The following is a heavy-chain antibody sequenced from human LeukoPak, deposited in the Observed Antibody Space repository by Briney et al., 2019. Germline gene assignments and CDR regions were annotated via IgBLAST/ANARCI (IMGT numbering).Heavy chain of an antibody. V-gene: IGHV3-74*01. D-gene: IGHD6-13*01. J-gene: IGHJ4*02. CDR2: INTDGSST. CDR1: GFTFSSYW. Sequence: GGSLRLSCAASGFTFSSYWMHWVRQAPGKGLVWVSRINTDGSSTSYADSVKGRFTISRDNAKNTLYLQMNSLRAEDTAVYYCARVPLIAAAIDYWGQGTLVTVSS. CDR3: ARVPLIAAAIDY.